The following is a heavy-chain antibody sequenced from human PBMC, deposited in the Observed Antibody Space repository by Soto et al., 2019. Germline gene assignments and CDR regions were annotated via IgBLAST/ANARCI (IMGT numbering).Heavy chain of an antibody. Sequence: QVQLVESGGSVVQPGGSRRLSCAASGFSFSYYGLHWVRQAPGKGLEWLALITHDGYNRYYADSVKGRFTISRDNSKNTIFLQMNSLKREDTAGYYWAKGGSVDIWGQGTPVTVSS. D-gene: IGHD6-6*01. CDR3: AKGGSVDI. CDR2: ITHDGYNR. V-gene: IGHV3-30*18. J-gene: IGHJ4*02. CDR1: GFSFSYYG.